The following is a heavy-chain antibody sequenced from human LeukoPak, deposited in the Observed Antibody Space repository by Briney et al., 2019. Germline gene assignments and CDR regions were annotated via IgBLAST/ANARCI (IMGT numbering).Heavy chain of an antibody. CDR2: IKQDGSEK. CDR3: ARDSMITFGGVDY. CDR1: GFTFSSYW. V-gene: IGHV3-7*01. J-gene: IGHJ4*02. Sequence: GGSLRLSCAASGFTFSSYWMSWGRQAPGKGLEWVANIKQDGSEKYYVDSVRGRFTISRDNAKNSLYLQMNSLRAEDTAVYYCARDSMITFGGVDYWGQGTLVTVSS. D-gene: IGHD3-16*01.